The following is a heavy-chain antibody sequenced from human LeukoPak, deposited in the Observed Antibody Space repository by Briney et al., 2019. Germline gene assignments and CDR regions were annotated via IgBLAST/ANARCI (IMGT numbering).Heavy chain of an antibody. CDR3: TRESNPPFYDILTGYYGGDYYGMGV. CDR2: ISSSSSYI. J-gene: IGHJ6*02. V-gene: IGHV3-21*01. D-gene: IGHD3-9*01. Sequence: GGSLRLSCAASGFTFSSYSMNWVRQAPGKGLEWVSSISSSSSYIYYADSVKGRFTISRDNAKNSLYLQMNSLRAEDTAVYYCTRESNPPFYDILTGYYGGDYYGMGVWGQGTTVTVSS. CDR1: GFTFSSYS.